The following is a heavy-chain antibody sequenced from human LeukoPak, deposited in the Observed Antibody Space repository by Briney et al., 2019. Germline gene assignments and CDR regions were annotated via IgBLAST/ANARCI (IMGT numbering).Heavy chain of an antibody. Sequence: GGSLRLSCAASGFTFSSYAMSWVRQAPGKGLEWVSAISGSGGSTYYADSVKGRFTISRDNSKNTLYLQMNSLRAEDTAVYYCAKFLPTHIVVANYCFDYWGQGTLVTVSS. CDR1: GFTFSSYA. V-gene: IGHV3-23*01. CDR2: ISGSGGST. CDR3: AKFLPTHIVVANYCFDY. J-gene: IGHJ4*02. D-gene: IGHD2-21*01.